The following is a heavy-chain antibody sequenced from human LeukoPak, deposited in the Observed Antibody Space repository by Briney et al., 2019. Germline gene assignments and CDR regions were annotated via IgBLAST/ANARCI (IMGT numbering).Heavy chain of an antibody. J-gene: IGHJ4*02. Sequence: ASVKVSCKASGYTFTGYYMHWVRQAPGQGLEWMGWINPNSGGTNYAQKFQGRVTMTRDTSISTAYMELSRLRSDDTAVYYCAGGRRFHYDSSGYYLYYFDYWGQGTLVTVSS. V-gene: IGHV1-2*02. CDR3: AGGRRFHYDSSGYYLYYFDY. D-gene: IGHD3-22*01. CDR2: INPNSGGT. CDR1: GYTFTGYY.